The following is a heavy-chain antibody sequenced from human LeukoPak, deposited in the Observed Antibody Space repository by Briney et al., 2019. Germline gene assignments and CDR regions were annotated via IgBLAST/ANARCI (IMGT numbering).Heavy chain of an antibody. CDR1: GGSISSYY. J-gene: IGHJ4*01. V-gene: IGHV4-59*08. Sequence: KASETLSLTCTVSGGSISSYYWSWIRQPPGKGLEWIGYIYYSGSTNYNPSLKSRVTISVDTSKNQFSLKVTSVTAADTAIYYCATGDYSSFDYWGQGTLVTVS. CDR2: IYYSGST. CDR3: ATGDYSSFDY. D-gene: IGHD4-11*01.